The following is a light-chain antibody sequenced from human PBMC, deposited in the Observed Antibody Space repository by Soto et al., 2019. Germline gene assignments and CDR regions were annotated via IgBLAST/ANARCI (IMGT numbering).Light chain of an antibody. V-gene: IGKV1D-12*01. CDR3: QQANSFPLT. CDR2: GAS. CDR1: QDLGSW. Sequence: DIQMTPSPSSVSASVGDRVTITCRASQDLGSWLAWYQQKPGKAPKLLIYGASSLQSGVPSRFSGSGSGTDFTLTISSLQPEDFATYYCQQANSFPLTFGGGTKVEIK. J-gene: IGKJ4*01.